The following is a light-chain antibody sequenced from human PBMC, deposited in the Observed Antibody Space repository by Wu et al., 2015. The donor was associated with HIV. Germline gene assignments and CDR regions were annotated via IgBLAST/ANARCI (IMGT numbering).Light chain of an antibody. J-gene: IGKJ5*01. CDR3: QQSYSVPAIT. CDR2: AAS. Sequence: DIQMTQSPSSLSASVGDRVTITCRASQGISSYLNWYQQKPGKAPKLLIYAASSLQTGVPSRFSGSGSGTDFTLTINSLQREDFATYYCQQSYSVPAITFGQGTRLEIK. CDR1: QGISSY. V-gene: IGKV1-39*01.